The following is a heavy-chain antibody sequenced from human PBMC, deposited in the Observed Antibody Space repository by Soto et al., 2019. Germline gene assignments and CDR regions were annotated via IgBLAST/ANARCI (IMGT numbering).Heavy chain of an antibody. V-gene: IGHV4-34*01. CDR1: GGSFSGYY. J-gene: IGHJ6*02. CDR3: ARLVCSGGSCYVFYYYYGMDV. Sequence: QVQLQQWGAGLLKPSETLSLTCAVYGGSFSGYYWSWIRQPPGKGLEWIGEINHSGSTNYNPSLKSRVTISVDTSKNQFSLKLSSVTAADTAVYYCARLVCSGGSCYVFYYYYGMDVWGQGTTVTVSS. D-gene: IGHD2-15*01. CDR2: INHSGST.